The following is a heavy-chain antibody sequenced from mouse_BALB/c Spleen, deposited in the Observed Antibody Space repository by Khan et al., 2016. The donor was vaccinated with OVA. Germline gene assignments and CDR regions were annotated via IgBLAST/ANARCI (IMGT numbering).Heavy chain of an antibody. CDR3: ARYGNHWNFDF. CDR2: ILPGSGTT. J-gene: IGHJ1*01. D-gene: IGHD2-1*01. CDR1: GYIFSSYW. Sequence: VQLKQSGAELMKPGASVKISCKATGYIFSSYWIEWVKQRPGHGLEWIGEILPGSGTTNYNEKFKGKATFTAETSSNTAYMQLSSLTSEDSAVYYCARYGNHWNFDFWGEGTTVTVSS. V-gene: IGHV1-9*01.